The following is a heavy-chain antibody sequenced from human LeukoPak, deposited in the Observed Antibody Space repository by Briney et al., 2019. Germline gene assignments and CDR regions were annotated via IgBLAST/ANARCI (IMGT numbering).Heavy chain of an antibody. J-gene: IGHJ4*02. CDR2: IYYSGST. Sequence: SETLSLTCTVSGGSISSSSYYWGWIRQPPGKGLEWIGSIYYSGSTYYNPSLKSRVTISVDTSKNQFSLKLSSVTAADTAVCYCARHEMSAAAGLYFDYWGQGTLVTVSS. D-gene: IGHD6-13*01. CDR1: GGSISSSSYY. CDR3: ARHEMSAAAGLYFDY. V-gene: IGHV4-39*01.